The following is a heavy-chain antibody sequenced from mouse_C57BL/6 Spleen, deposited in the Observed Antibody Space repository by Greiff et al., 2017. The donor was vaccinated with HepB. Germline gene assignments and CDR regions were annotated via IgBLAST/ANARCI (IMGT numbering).Heavy chain of an antibody. Sequence: EVQLQQSGPELVKPGASVKMSCKASGYTFTDYNMHWVKQSHGKSLEWIGYINPNNGGTSYNQKFKGKATLTVNKSSSTAYMELRSLTSEDSAVYYCARIYYYGRDYFDYWGQGTTLTVSS. CDR2: INPNNGGT. CDR1: GYTFTDYN. J-gene: IGHJ2*01. CDR3: ARIYYYGRDYFDY. V-gene: IGHV1-22*01. D-gene: IGHD1-1*01.